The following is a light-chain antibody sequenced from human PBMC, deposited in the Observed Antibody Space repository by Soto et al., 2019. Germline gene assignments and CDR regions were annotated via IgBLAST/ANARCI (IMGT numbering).Light chain of an antibody. CDR2: SAS. V-gene: IGKV3-15*01. Sequence: EIVMTQSPATLSVSPGERANLSCRASQSISTELAWYQQKPGQPPRLLIYSASTRATGVPARFTGSGSGSEFTLTISGLQSEDFAVYYCQQGHNSPLTFGQGTRLEI. J-gene: IGKJ2*01. CDR3: QQGHNSPLT. CDR1: QSISTE.